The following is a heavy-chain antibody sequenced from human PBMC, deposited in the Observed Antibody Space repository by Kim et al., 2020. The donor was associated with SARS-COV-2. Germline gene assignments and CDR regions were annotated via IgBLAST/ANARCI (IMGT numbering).Heavy chain of an antibody. Sequence: PSRKSRVTLSVDTSKNQFSLKLSSVTAADTAVYYCARDVLVGAMNWFDPWGQGTLVTVSS. V-gene: IGHV4-59*01. J-gene: IGHJ5*02. CDR3: ARDVLVGAMNWFDP. D-gene: IGHD1-26*01.